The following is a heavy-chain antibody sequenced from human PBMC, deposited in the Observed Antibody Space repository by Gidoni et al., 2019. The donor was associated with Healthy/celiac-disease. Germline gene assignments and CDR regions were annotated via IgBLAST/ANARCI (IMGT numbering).Heavy chain of an antibody. CDR3: ARDGYCSSTSCYGSGAFDI. CDR1: GFTFSSYR. J-gene: IGHJ3*02. V-gene: IGHV3-48*01. CDR2: ISSSSSTI. Sequence: EVQLVESGGGLVQPGGSLRLSCAASGFTFSSYRMNWVRQAPGKGLEWVSYISSSSSTIYYADSVKGRFTISRDNAKNSLYLQMNSLRAEDTAVYYCARDGYCSSTSCYGSGAFDIWGQGTMVTVSS. D-gene: IGHD2-2*01.